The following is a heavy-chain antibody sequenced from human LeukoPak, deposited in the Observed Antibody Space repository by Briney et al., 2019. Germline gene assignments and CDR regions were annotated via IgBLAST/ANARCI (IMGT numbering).Heavy chain of an antibody. CDR1: GFTFTSYA. CDR2: ISYDGSNK. D-gene: IGHD1-26*01. CDR3: AKDKLGGSYYEGAFDI. Sequence: GGSLRLSCAASGFTFTSYAMSWVRQAPGKGLEWVAVISYDGSNKYYADSVKGRFTISRDNAKNSLYLHMDSLRAEDTALYYCAKDKLGGSYYEGAFDIWGQGTMVTVSS. J-gene: IGHJ3*02. V-gene: IGHV3-30-3*01.